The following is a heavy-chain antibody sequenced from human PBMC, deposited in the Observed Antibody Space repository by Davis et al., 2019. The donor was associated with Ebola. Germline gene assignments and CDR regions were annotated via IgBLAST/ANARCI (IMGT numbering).Heavy chain of an antibody. CDR2: IGPSGET. J-gene: IGHJ5*02. CDR1: GFSFNNYA. V-gene: IGHV3-23*01. D-gene: IGHD3-10*01. Sequence: PGGSLRLSCAASGFSFNNYAMNWVRQAPGKGLEWVSGIGPSGETYYTDSVKGRFTTSRDNSKNTLFLQMNGLRGEDTAVYYCAAGHSGAWGQGTLVTVSS. CDR3: AAGHSGA.